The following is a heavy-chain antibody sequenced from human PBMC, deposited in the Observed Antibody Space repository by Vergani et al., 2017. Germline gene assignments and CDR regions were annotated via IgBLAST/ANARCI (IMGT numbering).Heavy chain of an antibody. CDR3: ARDLGYSSGWYVRGYYFDY. V-gene: IGHV3-21*01. D-gene: IGHD6-19*01. CDR1: GFTFSSYS. CDR2: ISSSSYI. J-gene: IGHJ4*02. Sequence: EVQLVESGGGLVKPGGSLRLSCAASGFTFSSYSMNWVRQAPGKGLEWVSSISSSSYIYYADSVKGRFTISRDNAKNSLYLQMNSLRAEDTAVYYCARDLGYSSGWYVRGYYFDYWGQGTLVTVSS.